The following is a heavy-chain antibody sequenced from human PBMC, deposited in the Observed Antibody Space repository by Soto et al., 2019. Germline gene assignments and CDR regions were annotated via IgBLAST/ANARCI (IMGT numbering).Heavy chain of an antibody. CDR3: ASADSSGRDWFDP. CDR1: GLTFSSYA. Sequence: GGSLRLSCAASGLTFSSYAMSWVRQAPGKGLEWVSAISGSGGSTYYADSVKGRFTISRDNSENTLYLQMNSLRAEDTAVYYCASADSSGRDWFDPWGRGTLVTVSS. J-gene: IGHJ5*02. V-gene: IGHV3-23*01. D-gene: IGHD6-19*01. CDR2: ISGSGGST.